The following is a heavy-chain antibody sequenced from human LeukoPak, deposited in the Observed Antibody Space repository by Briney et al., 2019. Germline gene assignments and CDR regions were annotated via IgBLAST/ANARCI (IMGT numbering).Heavy chain of an antibody. J-gene: IGHJ4*02. CDR2: IDYSGST. CDR1: GGSIHTYY. V-gene: IGHV4-59*01. D-gene: IGHD5-12*01. Sequence: SETPSLTCTVSGGSIHTYYWSWIRQSPGKGLEWIGYIDYSGSTNYNPSLRSRVTMSIDTSKKQFSLKLTSVTAADTAVYYCARAGHNGYEIDYLGQGTLLTVSS. CDR3: ARAGHNGYEIDY.